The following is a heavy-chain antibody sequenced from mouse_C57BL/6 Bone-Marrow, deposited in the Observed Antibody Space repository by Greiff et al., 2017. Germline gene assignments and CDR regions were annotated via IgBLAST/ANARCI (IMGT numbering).Heavy chain of an antibody. J-gene: IGHJ3*01. Sequence: EVKLQESGPELVKPGASVKISCKASGYSFTDYNMNWVKQSNGKSLEWIGVINPNYGTTSYNQKFKGKATLTVAQSSSTAYMQLNSLTSEDSAVYYCARSAYDGYRAWFAYWGQGTLVTVSA. CDR1: GYSFTDYN. V-gene: IGHV1-39*01. CDR3: ARSAYDGYRAWFAY. D-gene: IGHD2-3*01. CDR2: INPNYGTT.